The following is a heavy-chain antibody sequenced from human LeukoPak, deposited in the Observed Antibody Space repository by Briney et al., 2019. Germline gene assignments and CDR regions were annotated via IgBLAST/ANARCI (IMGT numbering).Heavy chain of an antibody. D-gene: IGHD3-22*01. CDR2: INPNSGGT. CDR1: GYTFSGYY. J-gene: IGHJ1*01. V-gene: IGHV1-2*02. CDR3: ARANTYYYDSSGYYYLHEAEYFQH. Sequence: ASVKVSCKASGYTFSGYYMHWVRQAPGQGLEWMGWINPNSGGTNYAQKFQGRVTMTRDTSISTAYMELSRLRSDDTAVYYCARANTYYYDSSGYYYLHEAEYFQHWGQGTLVTVSS.